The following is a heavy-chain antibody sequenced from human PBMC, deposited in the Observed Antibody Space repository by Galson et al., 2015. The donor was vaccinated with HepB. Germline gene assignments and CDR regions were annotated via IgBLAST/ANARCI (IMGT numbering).Heavy chain of an antibody. CDR1: GLSFRDYG. D-gene: IGHD3-10*01. Sequence: SLRLSCAASGLSFRDYGMHWVRQAPGKGLEWVAVVWFDGSNKYYADSVKGRFTISRDNSKNILYLQMNSLRAEDAAVYYCAIGITRAMNYYGPFDYWGQGILVTVSS. CDR3: AIGITRAMNYYGPFDY. J-gene: IGHJ4*02. CDR2: VWFDGSNK. V-gene: IGHV3-33*01.